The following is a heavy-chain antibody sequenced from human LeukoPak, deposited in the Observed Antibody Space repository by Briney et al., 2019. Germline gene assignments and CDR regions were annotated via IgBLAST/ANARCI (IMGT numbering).Heavy chain of an antibody. CDR3: ARGVGDSSGYYRLKDAFDI. D-gene: IGHD3-22*01. Sequence: SETLSLTCAVYGGSFSGYYWSWIRQPPGKGLEWIGEINHSGSTNYNPSLKSRVTISVDTSKNQFSLKLSSVTAADTAVYYCARGVGDSSGYYRLKDAFDIWGQGTMVTVSS. V-gene: IGHV4-34*01. CDR1: GGSFSGYY. J-gene: IGHJ3*02. CDR2: INHSGST.